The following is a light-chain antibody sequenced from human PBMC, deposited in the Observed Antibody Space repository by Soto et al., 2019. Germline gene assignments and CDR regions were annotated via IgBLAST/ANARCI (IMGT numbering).Light chain of an antibody. J-gene: IGLJ3*02. Sequence: QSALTQPASVSGSPGQSITISCTGTSSDVGGYNYVSWYQQHPGKAPKLMIYEVSNRPSGISNRFSGFKSGNTASLTISGLQAEDEADYYCSSYTSSSTPSWVFGGGTKLTVL. CDR1: SSDVGGYNY. CDR2: EVS. CDR3: SSYTSSSTPSWV. V-gene: IGLV2-14*01.